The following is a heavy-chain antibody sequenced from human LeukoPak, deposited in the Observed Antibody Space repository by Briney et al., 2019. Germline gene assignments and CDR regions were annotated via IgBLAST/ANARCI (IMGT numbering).Heavy chain of an antibody. CDR2: IYYSGST. J-gene: IGHJ4*02. CDR3: ARGVDI. Sequence: SETLSLTCTVSGGSISSYYWSWIRQPPGKGLEWIGYIYYSGSTNYNPSLKSRVTISVDTSKNQFSLKLSSVTAADTAVYYCARGVDIRGQGTLVTVSS. V-gene: IGHV4-59*12. D-gene: IGHD2-15*01. CDR1: GGSISSYY.